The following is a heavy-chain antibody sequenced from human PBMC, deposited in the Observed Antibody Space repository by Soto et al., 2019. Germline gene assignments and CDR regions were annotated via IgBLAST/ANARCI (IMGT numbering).Heavy chain of an antibody. V-gene: IGHV4-59*01. CDR2: IYYSGST. D-gene: IGHD6-25*01. CDR3: ARSFGSDFDY. J-gene: IGHJ4*02. CDR1: GGSISSYY. Sequence: SETLSLTCTVSGGSISSYYWSWIRQPPGKGLEWIGYIYYSGSTNYNPSLKSRVTISVDTSKNQFSLKLSSVTAADTAMYYCARSFGSDFDYWGQGTLVTVSS.